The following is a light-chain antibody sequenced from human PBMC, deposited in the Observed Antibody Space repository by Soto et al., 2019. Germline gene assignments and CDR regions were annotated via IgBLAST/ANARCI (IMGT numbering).Light chain of an antibody. CDR1: SSDVGDYNY. CDR3: SSHTSSSTWV. Sequence: QSVLTQPASVSGSPGQSITISCTGTSSDVGDYNYVSWYQHHPGKAPKLMIYDVSNRPSGVSNRFSGSKSGNTASLTISGLQAEDEADYYCSSHTSSSTWVFGGGTKLTVL. CDR2: DVS. J-gene: IGLJ3*02. V-gene: IGLV2-14*01.